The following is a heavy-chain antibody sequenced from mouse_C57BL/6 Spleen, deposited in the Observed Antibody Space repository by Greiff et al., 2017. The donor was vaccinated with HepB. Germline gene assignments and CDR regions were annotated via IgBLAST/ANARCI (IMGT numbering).Heavy chain of an antibody. J-gene: IGHJ2*01. Sequence: QVQLQQPGAELVMPGASVKLSCKASGYTFTSYWMHWVKQRPGQGLEWIGEIDPSDSYTNYNQKFKGKSTLTVDKSSSTAYMQLSSLTSEDSAVYYWARGITTVVAFDYWGQGTTLTVAS. V-gene: IGHV1-69*01. CDR2: IDPSDSYT. CDR3: ARGITTVVAFDY. D-gene: IGHD1-1*01. CDR1: GYTFTSYW.